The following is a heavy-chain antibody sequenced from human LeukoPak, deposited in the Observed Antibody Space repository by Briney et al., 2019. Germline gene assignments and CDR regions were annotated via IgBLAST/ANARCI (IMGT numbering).Heavy chain of an antibody. D-gene: IGHD6-13*01. CDR2: ISYDGSNK. J-gene: IGHJ4*02. V-gene: IGHV3-30*18. Sequence: PGGSLRLSCAASGFTFSSYGMHWVRQAPGKGLEWVAVISYDGSNKYYADSVKGRFTISRDNSKNTLYLQMNSLRAEDTAVYYSAKDRRALYSIAAAGTFDYWGQRTLVTVSS. CDR3: AKDRRALYSIAAAGTFDY. CDR1: GFTFSSYG.